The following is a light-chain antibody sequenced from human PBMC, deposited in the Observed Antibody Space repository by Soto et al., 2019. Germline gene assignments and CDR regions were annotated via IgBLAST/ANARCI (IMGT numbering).Light chain of an antibody. CDR3: QQRSKLCG. J-gene: IGKJ2*04. CDR2: DAS. V-gene: IGKV3-11*01. CDR1: QSGRNY. Sequence: EIVLTQSPATLSLSPGERATLSCRASQSGRNYLALYQQKPCQAPRLLIYDASNSDTGIPARFSGRGSGTDFTLTIGRLVSEDFAFYYCQQRSKLCGFGQGTMLELK.